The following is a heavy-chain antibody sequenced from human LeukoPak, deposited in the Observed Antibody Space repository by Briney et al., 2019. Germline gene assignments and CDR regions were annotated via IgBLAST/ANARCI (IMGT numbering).Heavy chain of an antibody. Sequence: PSETLSLTCTVSGGSISSSSYYWGWIRQPPGKGLEWIGSIYYSGSTYYNPSLKSRVTISVDTSKNQFSLKLSSVTAADTAVYYCARRQPAAIRPLFDIWGQGTMVTVSS. CDR1: GGSISSSSYY. CDR2: IYYSGST. CDR3: ARRQPAAIRPLFDI. J-gene: IGHJ3*02. D-gene: IGHD2-2*01. V-gene: IGHV4-39*01.